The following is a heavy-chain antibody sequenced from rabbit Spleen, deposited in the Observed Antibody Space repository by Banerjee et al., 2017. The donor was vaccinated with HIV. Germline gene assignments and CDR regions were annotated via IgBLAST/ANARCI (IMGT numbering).Heavy chain of an antibody. V-gene: IGHV1S45*01. Sequence: QEQLEESAGGLVQPGGSLTLTCTASGFSISSYYMNWVRQAPGKGLEWIACIYAGSSGSTYSAIWAKGRFTISKASSTTVTLQMTSLTVADTATYFCARDTGSSFSSYGMDLWGPGTLVTVS. CDR1: GFSISSYYM. CDR2: IYAGSSGST. CDR3: ARDTGSSFSSYGMDL. J-gene: IGHJ6*01. D-gene: IGHD8-1*01.